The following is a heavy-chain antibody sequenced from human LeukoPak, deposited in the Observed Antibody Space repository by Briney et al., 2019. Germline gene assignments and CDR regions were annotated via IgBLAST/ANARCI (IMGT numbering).Heavy chain of an antibody. CDR1: GGSFSGYY. Sequence: SETLSLTCAVYGGSFSGYYWSWIRQPPGKGLEWIGEINHSGSTNYNPSLKSRVTISVDTSKNQFSLKLSSVTAADTAVYYCARGPAEDAFDIWGQGTMVTVSS. D-gene: IGHD6-13*01. V-gene: IGHV4-34*01. J-gene: IGHJ3*02. CDR3: ARGPAEDAFDI. CDR2: INHSGST.